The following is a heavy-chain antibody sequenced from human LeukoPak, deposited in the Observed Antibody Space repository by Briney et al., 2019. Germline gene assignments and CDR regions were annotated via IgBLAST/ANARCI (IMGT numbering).Heavy chain of an antibody. CDR2: ISYDGSNK. CDR1: GFILSDYN. V-gene: IGHV3-30*04. CDR3: ARDQTGFCSGSSCLGSTFDY. Sequence: GGSLRLSCAASGFILSDYNMHWVRQAPGKGLEWVAVISYDGSNKYYADSVKGGFTISRDNSKSTLYLQMNSLRAEDTAVYYCARDQTGFCSGSSCLGSTFDYWGQGTLVTVSS. J-gene: IGHJ4*02. D-gene: IGHD2-15*01.